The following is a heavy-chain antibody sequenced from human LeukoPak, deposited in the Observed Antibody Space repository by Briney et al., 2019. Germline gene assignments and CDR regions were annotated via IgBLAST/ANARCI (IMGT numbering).Heavy chain of an antibody. CDR2: IYSGGSI. D-gene: IGHD6-13*01. Sequence: PGGSLRLSCAASGFTVSSNYMSWVRQAPGKGLEWVSVIYSGGSIYYADSVKGRFTISRDNSKNTLYLQMNSLRAEDTAVYYCATQGIAAAGTAGYFDYWGQGTLVTVSS. CDR3: ATQGIAAAGTAGYFDY. J-gene: IGHJ4*02. CDR1: GFTVSSNY. V-gene: IGHV3-66*04.